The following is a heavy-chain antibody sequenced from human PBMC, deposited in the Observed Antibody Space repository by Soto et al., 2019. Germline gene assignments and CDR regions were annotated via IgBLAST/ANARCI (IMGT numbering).Heavy chain of an antibody. J-gene: IGHJ4*02. CDR3: ARDRYERGFLLFDY. D-gene: IGHD1-20*01. Sequence: PSETLSLTCTVSGGSISSGGYYWSWIRQHPGKGLEWIGYIYYSGSTYYNPSLKSRVTISVDTSKNQFSLKLSSVTAADTAVYYCARDRYERGFLLFDYWGQGTLVTVSS. CDR2: IYYSGST. V-gene: IGHV4-31*03. CDR1: GGSISSGGYY.